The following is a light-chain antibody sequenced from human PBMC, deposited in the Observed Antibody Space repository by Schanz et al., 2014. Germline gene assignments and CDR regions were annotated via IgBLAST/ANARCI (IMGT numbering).Light chain of an antibody. CDR3: QQYNNWSRIT. CDR1: QSVLYTSNNKNY. J-gene: IGKJ5*01. V-gene: IGKV4-1*01. CDR2: WAS. Sequence: DIVMTQSPDSLAVSLGERATINCKSSQSVLYTSNNKNYLAWYQHKPGQPPKLLIYWASTRESGVPDRFSGSGSGTDFTLTISSLQAEDVAVYYCQQYNNWSRITFGQGTRLEIK.